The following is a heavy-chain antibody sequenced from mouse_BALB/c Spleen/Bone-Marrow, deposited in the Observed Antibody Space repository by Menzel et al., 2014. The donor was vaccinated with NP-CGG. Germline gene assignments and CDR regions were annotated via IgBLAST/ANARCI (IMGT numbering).Heavy chain of an antibody. J-gene: IGHJ3*01. D-gene: IGHD2-12*01. CDR2: INPSTGYT. CDR3: ARYGGRSYDGFAY. CDR1: GYTFTIYW. V-gene: IGHV1-7*01. Sequence: VQLQQSGAELAKPGASAKMSCKASGYTFTIYWMHWVKQRPGQGLEWIGYINPSTGYTEYNQKFKDKATLTADKSSSTAYMQLSSLTSEDSAVYYCARYGGRSYDGFAYWGQETLVTVSA.